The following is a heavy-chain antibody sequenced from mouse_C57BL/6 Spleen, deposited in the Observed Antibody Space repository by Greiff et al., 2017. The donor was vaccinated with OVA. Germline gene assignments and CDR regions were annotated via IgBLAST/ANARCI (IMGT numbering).Heavy chain of an antibody. CDR2: IYPRSGNT. J-gene: IGHJ4*01. Sequence: QVQLQQSGAELARPGASVKLSCKASGYTFTSYGISWVKQRTGQGLEWIGEIYPRSGNTYYNAKFKGKATLTADTTSSTAYMELRSLTSEDSTVYFSPTGTDYAMDYWGQGTSVTVSS. CDR3: PTGTDYAMDY. D-gene: IGHD4-1*01. V-gene: IGHV1-81*01. CDR1: GYTFTSYG.